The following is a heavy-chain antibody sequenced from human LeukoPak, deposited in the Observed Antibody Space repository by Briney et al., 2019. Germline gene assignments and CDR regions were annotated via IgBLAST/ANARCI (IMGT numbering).Heavy chain of an antibody. D-gene: IGHD3-9*01. CDR1: GGSVSSGSYY. J-gene: IGHJ4*02. V-gene: IGHV4-61*01. CDR2: IYYSGST. Sequence: PSETLSLTCTVSGGSVSSGSYYWSWIRQPPGKGLEWIGYIYYSGSTNYNPSLKSRVTISVDTSKNQFSLKLSSVTAADTAVYYCAREVRYFDWPRGPNYYFDYWGQGTLVTVSS. CDR3: AREVRYFDWPRGPNYYFDY.